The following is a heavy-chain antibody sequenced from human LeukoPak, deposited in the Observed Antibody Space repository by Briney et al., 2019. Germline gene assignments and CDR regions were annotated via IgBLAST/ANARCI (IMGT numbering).Heavy chain of an antibody. D-gene: IGHD2-15*01. V-gene: IGHV4-34*01. CDR2: INHSGST. CDR1: GGSFSGYY. Sequence: SETLTLTCAVYGGSFSGYYWSWIRQPPGKGLEWIGEINHSGSTNYNPSLKSRVTISVDTSKNQFSLKPSSVTAADTAVYYCARGYRVCSGGSCYREYYYYYGMDVWGQGTTVTVSS. CDR3: ARGYRVCSGGSCYREYYYYYGMDV. J-gene: IGHJ6*02.